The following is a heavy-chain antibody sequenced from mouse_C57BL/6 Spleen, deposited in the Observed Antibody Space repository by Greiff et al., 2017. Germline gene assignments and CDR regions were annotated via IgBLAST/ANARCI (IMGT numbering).Heavy chain of an antibody. CDR3: ATYYYGSTPFAY. J-gene: IGHJ3*01. V-gene: IGHV2-9-1*01. CDR2: IWTGGGT. CDR1: GFSLTSYS. Sequence: QVQLKESGPGLVAPSQSLSITCTVSGFSLTSYSISWVRQPPGKGLEWIGVIWTGGGTNYNSALKSKLSISKDNSNSQVFLKMNSLQPDDTARYYCATYYYGSTPFAYWGQGTLVTVSA. D-gene: IGHD1-1*01.